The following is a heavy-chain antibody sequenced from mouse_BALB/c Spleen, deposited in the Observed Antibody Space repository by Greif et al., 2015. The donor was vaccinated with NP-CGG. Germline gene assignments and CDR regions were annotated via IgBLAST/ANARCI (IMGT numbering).Heavy chain of an antibody. V-gene: IGHV1S137*01. Sequence: QVQLQQSGTELVRPGVSVKISCKGSGYTFTDYAMHWVKQSHAESLEWIGIISTYYNNTNFNQKFKGKATMTVDKSSSTAYMELARLTSEDSAIYYCASKGRYDTMDYWGQGTSVTVSS. D-gene: IGHD2-14*01. CDR2: ISTYYNNT. CDR3: ASKGRYDTMDY. J-gene: IGHJ4*01. CDR1: GYTFTDYA.